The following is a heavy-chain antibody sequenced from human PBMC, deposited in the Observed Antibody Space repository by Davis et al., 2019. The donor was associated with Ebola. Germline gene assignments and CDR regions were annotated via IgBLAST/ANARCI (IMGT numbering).Heavy chain of an antibody. D-gene: IGHD6-19*01. V-gene: IGHV7-4-1*02. CDR1: GYTFTSYA. CDR2: INTNTGNP. Sequence: VKVSCKASGYTFTSYAMNWVRQAPGQGLEWMGWINTNTGNPTYAQGFTGRFVFSLDTSVSTAYLQISSLKAEDTAVYYCAREIAVAGTHRPFDYWGQGTLVTVSS. J-gene: IGHJ4*02. CDR3: AREIAVAGTHRPFDY.